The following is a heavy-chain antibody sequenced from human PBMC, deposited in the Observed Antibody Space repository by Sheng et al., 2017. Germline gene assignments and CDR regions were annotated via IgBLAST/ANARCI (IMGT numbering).Heavy chain of an antibody. Sequence: QVQLVESGGGVVQPGRSLRLSCAASGFTFSTYGIHWVRQAPGKGLEWLTLIWHDGSSQYYAESVKGRFTVSRDNSQNTVYLQMNSLRAEDTAVYFCARDLWISGFKFLYSWGQGIL. CDR1: GFTFSTYG. CDR2: IWHDGSSQ. D-gene: IGHD3-22*01. CDR3: ARDLWISGFKFLYS. J-gene: IGHJ4*02. V-gene: IGHV3-33*01.